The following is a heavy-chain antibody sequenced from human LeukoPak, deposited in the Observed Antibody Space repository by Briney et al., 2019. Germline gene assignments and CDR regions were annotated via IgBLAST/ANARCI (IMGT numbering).Heavy chain of an antibody. CDR2: ISDTGGGT. Sequence: GGSLRLSCAASGFTFSSYAMHWVRQAPGKGLEYVSAISDTGGGTYYADSVKGRFTISRDNSKNTLSLQMSSLRAEDTAVYYCVKRTSSYYDRWGQGTLVTVSS. J-gene: IGHJ4*02. D-gene: IGHD3-22*01. CDR1: GFTFSSYA. CDR3: VKRTSSYYDR. V-gene: IGHV3-64D*06.